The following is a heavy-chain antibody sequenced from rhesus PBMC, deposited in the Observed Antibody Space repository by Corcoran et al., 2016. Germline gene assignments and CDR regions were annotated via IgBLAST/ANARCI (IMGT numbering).Heavy chain of an antibody. CDR3: AAVEVEYCTGSGCYWNYFDY. CDR2: IHPGYGST. Sequence: QEQLVQSGAEVKKPGASVKVSCKASGYIFTSYVISWLRQAPGQGFEWMGGIHPGYGSTSNEQKFQGRVTITADMSTSTVYMELSSLRSEDMAVYYCAAVEVEYCTGSGCYWNYFDYWGQGVLVTVSS. CDR1: GYIFTSYV. V-gene: IGHV1-70*01. J-gene: IGHJ4*01. D-gene: IGHD2-21*01.